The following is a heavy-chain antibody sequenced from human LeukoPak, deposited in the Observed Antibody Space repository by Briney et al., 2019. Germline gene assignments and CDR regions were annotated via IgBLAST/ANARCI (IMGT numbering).Heavy chain of an antibody. CDR1: GGSFSGYY. Sequence: SETLPLXCAVYGGSFSGYYWSWIRRPPGKGLEWIGEIYHSGDTNYNPSLKSRVAISVDTSKKQFSLKLSSVTAADTAVYYCARPQRKGGRDNFDYWGQGTLVTVSS. J-gene: IGHJ4*02. CDR2: IYHSGDT. V-gene: IGHV4-34*01. CDR3: ARPQRKGGRDNFDY. D-gene: IGHD1-1*01.